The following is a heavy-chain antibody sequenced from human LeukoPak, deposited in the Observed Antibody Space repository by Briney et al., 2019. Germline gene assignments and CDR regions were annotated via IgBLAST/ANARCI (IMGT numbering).Heavy chain of an antibody. CDR2: ITPNSGGT. V-gene: IGHV1-2*02. J-gene: IGHJ4*02. D-gene: IGHD3-10*01. CDR1: GCTFTGQF. CDR3: ATGSGTYSPDY. Sequence: ASVKVSCKASGCTFTGQFLHWVRQAPGQGLEWMGWITPNSGGTNYAQKFQGRVTMTRDTSISTAYMELSRLTSDDTAVYYCATGSGTYSPDYWGQGTLVTVSS.